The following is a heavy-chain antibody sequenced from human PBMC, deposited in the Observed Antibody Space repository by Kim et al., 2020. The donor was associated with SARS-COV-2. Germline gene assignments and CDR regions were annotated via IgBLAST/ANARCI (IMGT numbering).Heavy chain of an antibody. CDR2: IYYSGNT. D-gene: IGHD6-19*01. V-gene: IGHV4-39*01. Sequence: TCPVPGDSISESDYSWGWVRQPPGKGLEWIASIYYSGNTYYTPSLKSRVAISVDPSNNQFSLRLNSVTAIDTAIYYCARRSQWLVSYYFDNW. CDR3: ARRSQWLVSYYFDN. J-gene: IGHJ3*02. CDR1: GDSISESDYS.